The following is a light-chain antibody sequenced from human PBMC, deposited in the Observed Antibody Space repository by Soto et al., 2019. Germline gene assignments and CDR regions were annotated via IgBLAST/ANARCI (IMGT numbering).Light chain of an antibody. CDR2: AAS. Sequence: DIPMTQSPSSLSASVGDRVTITCRASQSISSYLNWYQQKPGKAPKLLIYAASSLQSGVPSRFSGSGSGTDFTLTISSLQPEDFATYYFQQSYSTPLFTFGPGTKVDIK. J-gene: IGKJ3*01. CDR3: QQSYSTPLFT. CDR1: QSISSY. V-gene: IGKV1-39*01.